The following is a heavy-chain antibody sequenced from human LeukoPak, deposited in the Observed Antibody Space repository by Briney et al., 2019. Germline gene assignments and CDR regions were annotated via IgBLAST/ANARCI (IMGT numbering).Heavy chain of an antibody. CDR3: LRDEYSCRRYGHYYSYYMDV. Sequence: SETLSLTSAVDSASPSGYYWSRIRQPPGKGLGWIGEINHRVSNNYNPSLKSRVTISLETSKNQFRLKVSSITAEQADVYYCLRDEYSCRRYGHYYSYYMDVWGKVTTVTVSS. CDR2: INHRVSN. CDR1: SASPSGYY. V-gene: IGHV4-34*01. D-gene: IGHD6-13*01. J-gene: IGHJ6*03.